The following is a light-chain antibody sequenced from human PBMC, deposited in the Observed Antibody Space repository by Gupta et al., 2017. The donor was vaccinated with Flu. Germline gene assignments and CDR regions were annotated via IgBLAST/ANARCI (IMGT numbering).Light chain of an antibody. Sequence: SALTKHPSVSGSPGQSITTSSTTISSDVGSYNLVSWYQQHPDTAPKLIIDEATKWPSWVSSRFSGSKSGNTASLTSFGLQAEDEAYYYCCSSAGTVLFGGGTKLTVL. J-gene: IGLJ2*01. V-gene: IGLV2-23*01. CDR1: SSDVGSYNL. CDR2: EAT. CDR3: CSSAGTVL.